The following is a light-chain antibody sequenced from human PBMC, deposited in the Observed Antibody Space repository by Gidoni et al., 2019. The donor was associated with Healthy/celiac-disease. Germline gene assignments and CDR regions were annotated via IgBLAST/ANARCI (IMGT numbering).Light chain of an antibody. V-gene: IGKV1-33*01. CDR3: QQYDNLPLT. Sequence: DIQMTKHPYSLSASVGDRVPITGHASQDISNYLNWYQQKPGNAPKLLIYDASNLETGVPSRCSGSGSGTDFTFTISSLQPEDIATYYCQQYDNLPLTFGGGTKVEIK. J-gene: IGKJ4*01. CDR2: DAS. CDR1: QDISNY.